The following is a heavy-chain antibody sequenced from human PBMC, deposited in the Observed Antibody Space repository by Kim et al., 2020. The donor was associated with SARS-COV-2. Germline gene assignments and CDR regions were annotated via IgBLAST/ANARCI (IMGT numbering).Heavy chain of an antibody. Sequence: SETLSLTCAVSGGSISSSNWWSWVRQPPGKGLEWIGEIYHSGSTNYNPSLKSRVTISVDKSKNQFSLKLSSVTAADTAVYYCAINSWGTYYYGSGSYTSQIVNDYYYYGMDVWGQGTTVTVSS. CDR2: IYHSGST. D-gene: IGHD3-10*01. J-gene: IGHJ6*02. CDR3: AINSWGTYYYGSGSYTSQIVNDYYYYGMDV. CDR1: GGSISSSNW. V-gene: IGHV4-4*02.